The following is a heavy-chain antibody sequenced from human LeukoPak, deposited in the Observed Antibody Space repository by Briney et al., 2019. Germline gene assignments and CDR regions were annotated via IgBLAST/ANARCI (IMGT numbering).Heavy chain of an antibody. J-gene: IGHJ1*01. CDR1: GGPISSGSYY. D-gene: IGHD1-26*01. CDR3: ARVLSGSYFQH. Sequence: SETLSLTCTVSGGPISSGSYYWSWIRQPAGKGLEWFGRIYTSGSTNYNPSLKSRVIISVDTSKNQFSLKLSSVTAADTAVYYCARVLSGSYFQHWGQGTLVTVSS. CDR2: IYTSGST. V-gene: IGHV4-61*02.